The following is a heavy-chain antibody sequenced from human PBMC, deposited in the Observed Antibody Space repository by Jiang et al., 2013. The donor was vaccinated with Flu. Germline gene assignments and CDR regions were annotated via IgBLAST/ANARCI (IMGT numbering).Heavy chain of an antibody. CDR2: INPSGAGT. CDR1: YTFTNYY. D-gene: IGHD5-12*01. CDR3: GRDVDGVAGVSSH. J-gene: IGHJ4*02. V-gene: IGHV1-46*01. Sequence: YTFTNYYMHWVRQAPGQGLEWMGIINPSGAGTSYAQKFQGRVTMTRDTSTSTVYMELSSLRSEDAAVYYCGRDVDGVAGVSSHWGQGTLVTVSS.